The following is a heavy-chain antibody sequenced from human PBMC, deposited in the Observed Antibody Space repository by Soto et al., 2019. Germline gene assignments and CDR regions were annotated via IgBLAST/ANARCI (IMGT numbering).Heavy chain of an antibody. J-gene: IGHJ3*02. CDR3: ASNYYYDSSGLYAFDI. D-gene: IGHD3-22*01. Sequence: PSETLSLTCALYGGSFSGYYWTWFRQPPGKGLEWIGEINHSGSTNYNPSLKSRVTISVDTSKNQFSLKLSSVTAADTAVYYCASNYYYDSSGLYAFDIWGQGTMVTVSS. CDR1: GGSFSGYY. V-gene: IGHV4-34*09. CDR2: INHSGST.